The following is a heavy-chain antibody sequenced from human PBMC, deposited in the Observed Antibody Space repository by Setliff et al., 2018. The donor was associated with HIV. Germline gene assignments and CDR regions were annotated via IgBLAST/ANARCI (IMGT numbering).Heavy chain of an antibody. CDR2: VSQSWNT. Sequence: SETLSLTCSVSGYSISSGYYWAWIRQPPGKGLEWIGSVSQSWNTYYNPSLKSRITISIDTSNNQFSLKLTSVTAADTAVYYCARAGYSTGWYTQFDYWGQGALGTSPQ. V-gene: IGHV4-38-2*02. CDR1: GYSISSGYY. J-gene: IGHJ4*02. CDR3: ARAGYSTGWYTQFDY. D-gene: IGHD6-13*01.